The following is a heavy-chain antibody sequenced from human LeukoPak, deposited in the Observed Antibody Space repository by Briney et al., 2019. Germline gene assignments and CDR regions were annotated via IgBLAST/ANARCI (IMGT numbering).Heavy chain of an antibody. CDR3: AKGGDYYGSGSYDGFDY. V-gene: IGHV4-59*01. CDR1: GGSISSYY. D-gene: IGHD3-10*01. J-gene: IGHJ4*02. Sequence: SETLSLTCTVSGGSISSYYWSWIRQPPGKGLEWIGYIYYSGSTNYNPSLKSRVTISVDTSKNPFSLKLSSVTAADTAAYYCAKGGDYYGSGSYDGFDYWGQGTLVTVSS. CDR2: IYYSGST.